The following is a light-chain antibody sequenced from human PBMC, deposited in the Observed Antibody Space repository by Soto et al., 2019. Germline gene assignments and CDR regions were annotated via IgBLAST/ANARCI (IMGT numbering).Light chain of an antibody. J-gene: IGKJ2*01. Sequence: DIQMTQSPSTLSASVGDRVTITCRASQSISSWLAWYQQKPGKAPKLLIYDASRLESGVPSRFSGSGSGTEFTLTISSLQPDDFATYYCQQYNSYSPPTFGQGTKLEIK. V-gene: IGKV1-5*01. CDR2: DAS. CDR3: QQYNSYSPPT. CDR1: QSISSW.